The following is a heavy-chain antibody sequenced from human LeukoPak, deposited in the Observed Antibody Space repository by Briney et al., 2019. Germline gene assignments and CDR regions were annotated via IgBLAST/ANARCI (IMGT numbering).Heavy chain of an antibody. Sequence: SETLSLTCTVSGGSISSYYWSWIRQPPGKGLEWIGYIYYSGTTNYNPSLKSRVTISVDRSKNQFSLKLSSVTAADTAVYYCARLRLDWFDPWGQGTLVTVSS. V-gene: IGHV4-59*12. CDR1: GGSISSYY. CDR3: ARLRLDWFDP. J-gene: IGHJ5*02. CDR2: IYYSGTT.